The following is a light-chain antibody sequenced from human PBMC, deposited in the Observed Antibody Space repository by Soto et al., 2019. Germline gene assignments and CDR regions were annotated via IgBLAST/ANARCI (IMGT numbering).Light chain of an antibody. V-gene: IGKV3-15*01. Sequence: EIVMTQSPATLSESPGERATLPCTASHYVYSNVAWFQQRPGQAPRLLIYRASTRATGTPARFSGSGSGTEFTLTITSLQSEDFALYYCQQYHNLWAFGQGTKVDIK. J-gene: IGKJ1*01. CDR1: HYVYSN. CDR3: QQYHNLWA. CDR2: RAS.